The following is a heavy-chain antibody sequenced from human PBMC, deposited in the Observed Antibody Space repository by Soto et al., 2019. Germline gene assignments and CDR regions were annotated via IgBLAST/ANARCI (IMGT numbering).Heavy chain of an antibody. V-gene: IGHV1-3*01. D-gene: IGHD6-19*01. Sequence: QVQLVQSGAEVKKPGASVKVSCKASGYTFTSYAMHWVRQAPGQRLEWMGWINAGNGNTKYSQKFQGRVTITRDTSASTAYMELSSLRSEDTALYYCARDFQWLVDYWGQGTLVTVSS. CDR1: GYTFTSYA. CDR2: INAGNGNT. J-gene: IGHJ4*02. CDR3: ARDFQWLVDY.